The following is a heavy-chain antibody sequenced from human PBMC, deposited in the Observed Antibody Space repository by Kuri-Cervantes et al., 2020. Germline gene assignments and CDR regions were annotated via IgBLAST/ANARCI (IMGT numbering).Heavy chain of an antibody. D-gene: IGHD3-10*01. Sequence: LSLPGAASGFPFRRYSMNWVRQAPGKGLEWVSSLSSTSSSIFYADSVKGRFTISRDNDKNSLYLQMNSLRAEDTAVYCCARGHVSVIYYFDYWGQGTPVTVSS. CDR2: LSSTSSSI. CDR1: GFPFRRYS. V-gene: IGHV3-21*01. J-gene: IGHJ4*02. CDR3: ARGHVSVIYYFDY.